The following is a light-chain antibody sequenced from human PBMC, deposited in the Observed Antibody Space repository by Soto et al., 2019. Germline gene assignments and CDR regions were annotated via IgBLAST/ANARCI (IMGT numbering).Light chain of an antibody. Sequence: EIVLPQSPATLSLSPGERATLSCRASHSVSSYLAWYQQQPGQAPRLLIYDTSKRATGIPARFSGSGSGTDFTLTISTLEPEDFAVYYCQQRTNWPRSFTFGPGTKVDIK. J-gene: IGKJ3*01. CDR1: HSVSSY. CDR2: DTS. V-gene: IGKV3-11*01. CDR3: QQRTNWPRSFT.